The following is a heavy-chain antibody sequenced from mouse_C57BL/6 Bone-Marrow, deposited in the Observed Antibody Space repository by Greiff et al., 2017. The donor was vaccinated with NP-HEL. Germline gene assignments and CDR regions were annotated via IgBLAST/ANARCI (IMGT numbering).Heavy chain of an antibody. Sequence: QVQLQQSGPELVKPGASVKISCKASGYTFTDYYINWVKQRPGQGLEWIGWLYPGSGTTKYNETFKGKATLTVDTSSSTAYMQLSSLTSEDSAVYFCARQGSNYALYYAMDYWGQGTSVTVSS. V-gene: IGHV1-84*01. CDR2: LYPGSGTT. CDR1: GYTFTDYY. D-gene: IGHD2-5*01. CDR3: ARQGSNYALYYAMDY. J-gene: IGHJ4*01.